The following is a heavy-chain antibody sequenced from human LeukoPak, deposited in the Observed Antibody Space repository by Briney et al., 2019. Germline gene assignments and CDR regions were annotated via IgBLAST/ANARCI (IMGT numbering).Heavy chain of an antibody. CDR3: AREGYPQH. CDR2: INSDGSST. J-gene: IGHJ1*01. D-gene: IGHD1-1*01. V-gene: IGHV3-74*01. CDR1: GFTFSSYW. Sequence: GGSLRLSCAASGFTFSSYWMHWVRQAPGKGLVWVSHINSDGSSTSYADSVKGRFTISRDNAKNTLYLQMNSLRAEDTAVYYCAREGYPQHWGQGTLVTVSS.